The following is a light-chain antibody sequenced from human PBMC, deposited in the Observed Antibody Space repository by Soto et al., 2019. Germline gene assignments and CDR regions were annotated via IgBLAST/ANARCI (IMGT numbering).Light chain of an antibody. CDR1: QTIRKY. CDR2: SAS. J-gene: IGKJ5*01. Sequence: DIQMTQSPSSLSASVGDRVSITCRASQTIRKYLNWYQQKPGKAPELLIHSASTLQTGVPSRFSGSGSGTDFALTITSLQPEDFAPYYCQQSYTTPVTFGQGTRLEIK. V-gene: IGKV1-39*01. CDR3: QQSYTTPVT.